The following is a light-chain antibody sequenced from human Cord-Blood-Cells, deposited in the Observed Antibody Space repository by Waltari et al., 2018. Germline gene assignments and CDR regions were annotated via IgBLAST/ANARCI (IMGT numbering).Light chain of an antibody. CDR2: DAS. V-gene: IGKV1-33*01. CDR3: QQYDNLLFT. J-gene: IGKJ3*01. Sequence: DIQMTQSPSSLSASVGDRVNITCQASQDISNYLNWYQQKPGQAPKLLIYDASNLETGVPSRFSGSGSGTDFTFTISSLQPEDIATYYCQQYDNLLFTFGPGTKVDIK. CDR1: QDISNY.